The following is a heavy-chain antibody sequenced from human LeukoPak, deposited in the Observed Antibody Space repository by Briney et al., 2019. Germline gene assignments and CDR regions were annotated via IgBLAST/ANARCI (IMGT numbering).Heavy chain of an antibody. D-gene: IGHD3-22*01. CDR1: GFTFSSYA. V-gene: IGHV3-30-3*01. Sequence: GRSLRLSCAASGFTFSSYATHWVRQAPGKGLEWVAVISYDGSNKYYADSVKGRFTISRDNSKNTLYLQMNSLRAEDTAVYYCARDQTYYYDSSGSPPIYYYYGMDVWGQGTTVTVSS. J-gene: IGHJ6*02. CDR3: ARDQTYYYDSSGSPPIYYYYGMDV. CDR2: ISYDGSNK.